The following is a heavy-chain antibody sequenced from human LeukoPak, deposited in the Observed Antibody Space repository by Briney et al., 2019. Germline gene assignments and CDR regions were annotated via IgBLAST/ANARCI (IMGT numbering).Heavy chain of an antibody. Sequence: GASVKVSCKASGYTFTSYGISWVRQAPGQGLEWMGWISAYNGNTNYAQKLQGRVTMTTDTSTSTAYMEPRSLRSDDTAVYYCARRGITMVRGVIITLDNWFDPWGQGTLVTVSS. J-gene: IGHJ5*02. CDR1: GYTFTSYG. CDR2: ISAYNGNT. D-gene: IGHD3-10*01. V-gene: IGHV1-18*01. CDR3: ARRGITMVRGVIITLDNWFDP.